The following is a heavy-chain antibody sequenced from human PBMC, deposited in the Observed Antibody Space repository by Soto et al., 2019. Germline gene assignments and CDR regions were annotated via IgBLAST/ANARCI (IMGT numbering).Heavy chain of an antibody. V-gene: IGHV4-4*07. CDR1: GASISGFY. CDR3: VRDGTKTLRDWFDP. CDR2: IYATGTT. J-gene: IGHJ5*02. Sequence: PSETLSLTCTVSGASISGFYWSWIRKSAGKGLEWIGRIYATGTTNYNPSLKSRVMMSVDTSKKQFSLKLRSVTAADTAVYYCVRDGTKTLRDWFDPWGQGISVTVSS. D-gene: IGHD1-1*01.